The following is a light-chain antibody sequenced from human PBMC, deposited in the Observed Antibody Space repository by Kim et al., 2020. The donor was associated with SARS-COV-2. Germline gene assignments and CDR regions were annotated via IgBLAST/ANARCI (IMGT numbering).Light chain of an antibody. CDR1: SSDVGGYNY. V-gene: IGLV2-8*01. CDR3: ISYAGTTYYP. CDR2: ALS. Sequence: QSALTQPPSASGSPGQSVTISCTGTSSDVGGYNYVSWYQQHPGEAPKLMIYALSKRPSGVPDRFSGSKSGNTASLTVSGLQAEDEADYYCISYAGTTYYPFGTGTKVTVL. J-gene: IGLJ1*01.